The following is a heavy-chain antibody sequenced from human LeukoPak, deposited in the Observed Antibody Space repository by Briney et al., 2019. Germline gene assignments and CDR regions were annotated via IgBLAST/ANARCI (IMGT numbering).Heavy chain of an antibody. CDR3: ARGAGGGNYHDAFDI. D-gene: IGHD1-26*01. CDR1: GFTFSSYS. V-gene: IGHV3-21*01. CDR2: ISSSSSYI. Sequence: GGSLRLSCAASGFTFSSYSMNWVRQAPGKGLEWVSSISSSSSYIYYADSVKGRFTISRDNAKNSLYLQMNSLRAEDTAVYYCARGAGGGNYHDAFDIWGQGTMVTVSS. J-gene: IGHJ3*02.